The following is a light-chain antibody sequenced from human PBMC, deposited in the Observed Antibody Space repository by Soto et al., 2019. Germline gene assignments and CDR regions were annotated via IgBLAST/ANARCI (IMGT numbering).Light chain of an antibody. CDR3: SSYTSSNTYV. Sequence: QSALTQPASVSGSPGQSITISCTGTSSDIGAYNYVSWYQQHPGKAPKLVISEVSNRPSGVSNRFSGSKSGNTASLTISGLQAEEEADYYCSSYTSSNTYVFAAGTKLTVL. CDR1: SSDIGAYNY. J-gene: IGLJ1*01. CDR2: EVS. V-gene: IGLV2-14*01.